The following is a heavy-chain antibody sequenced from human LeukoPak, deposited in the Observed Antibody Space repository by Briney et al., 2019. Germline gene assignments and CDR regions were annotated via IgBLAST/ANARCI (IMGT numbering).Heavy chain of an antibody. CDR2: ISSSSSYI. CDR3: ARAPFGSSSNY. V-gene: IGHV3-21*01. CDR1: GFTFSSYS. Sequence: PGGSLGLSCAASGFTFSSYSMDWVRQAPGKGLEWVSSISSSSSYIYYADSVKGRFTISRDNAKNSLYLQMNSLRAEDTAVYYCARAPFGSSSNYWGQGTLVTVSS. J-gene: IGHJ4*02. D-gene: IGHD1-26*01.